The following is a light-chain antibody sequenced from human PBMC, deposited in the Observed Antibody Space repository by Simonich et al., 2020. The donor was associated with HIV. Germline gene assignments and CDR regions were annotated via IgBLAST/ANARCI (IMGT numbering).Light chain of an antibody. CDR1: QSVSSN. Sequence: EIVMTQSPATLTVSPGERATISCRASQSVSSNLAWYQQKPGQAHRLLIYGASTRATGIPARFSGSGSGTEFTLTISSLQSEDFAVYYCQQYNNWPPYTFGQGTKLEIK. J-gene: IGKJ2*01. V-gene: IGKV3-15*01. CDR3: QQYNNWPPYT. CDR2: GAS.